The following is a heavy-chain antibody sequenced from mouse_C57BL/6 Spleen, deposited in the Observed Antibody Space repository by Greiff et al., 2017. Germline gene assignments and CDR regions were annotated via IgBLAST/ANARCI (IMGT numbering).Heavy chain of an antibody. CDR1: GYTFTDYE. D-gene: IGHD2-1*01. CDR3: TTAMGRYGNYGYVDY. Sequence: VQLQQSGAELVRPGASVTLSCKASGYTFTDYEMHWVKQTPVHGLEWIGAIDPETGGTAYNQKFKGKAILTADKSSSTAYMELRSLTSEDSAVYYCTTAMGRYGNYGYVDYWGQGTTLTVSS. CDR2: IDPETGGT. J-gene: IGHJ2*01. V-gene: IGHV1-15*01.